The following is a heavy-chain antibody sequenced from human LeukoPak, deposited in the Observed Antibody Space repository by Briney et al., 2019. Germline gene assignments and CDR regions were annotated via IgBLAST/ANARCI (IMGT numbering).Heavy chain of an antibody. Sequence: GGSLRLSCAASGFTFSTYAMSWVRQAPGKGLEWVSSISSSSSYIYYADSVKGRFTISRDNSKNTLYLQMNSLRAEDTAVYYCARTFRSGDGYKVGYFDYWGQGTLVTVSS. D-gene: IGHD5-24*01. CDR1: GFTFSTYA. J-gene: IGHJ4*02. CDR2: ISSSSSYI. V-gene: IGHV3-21*04. CDR3: ARTFRSGDGYKVGYFDY.